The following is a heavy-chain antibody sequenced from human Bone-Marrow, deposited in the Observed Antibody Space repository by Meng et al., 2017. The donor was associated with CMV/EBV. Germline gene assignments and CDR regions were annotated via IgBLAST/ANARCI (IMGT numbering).Heavy chain of an antibody. Sequence: SVKVSCKASGYTFSSYAISWVRQAPGQGLEWMGGIIPILGIANYAQKFQGRVTITADKSTSTAYMELSSLRSEDTAVYYCARARGAVDTAMVMGYWGQGTLVTVSS. J-gene: IGHJ4*02. CDR1: GYTFSSYA. CDR2: IIPILGIA. D-gene: IGHD5-18*01. V-gene: IGHV1-69*10. CDR3: ARARGAVDTAMVMGY.